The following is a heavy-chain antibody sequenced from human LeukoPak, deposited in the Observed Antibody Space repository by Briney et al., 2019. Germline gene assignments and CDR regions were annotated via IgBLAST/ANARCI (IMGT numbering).Heavy chain of an antibody. CDR2: ILPDGSQK. Sequence: GGSLRLSCAASGFTFNNAWMNWVRQAPGKGLEWLANILPDGSQKYYVDSVKGRFTISRDNPKNSLYLRINNLRAEDTAVYYCGRLAHNAWYAIDFWGQGTLVTVSS. D-gene: IGHD2-2*01. CDR1: GFTFNNAW. CDR3: GRLAHNAWYAIDF. V-gene: IGHV3-7*01. J-gene: IGHJ4*02.